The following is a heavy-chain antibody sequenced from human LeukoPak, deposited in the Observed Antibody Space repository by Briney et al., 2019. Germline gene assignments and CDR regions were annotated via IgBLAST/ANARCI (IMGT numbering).Heavy chain of an antibody. CDR3: AKDSATPYFDY. Sequence: GGSLRLSCAASGFAFSSYAMSWVRQAPGKGLEWVSATSGSGGSTYCADSVQGRFTISRDNSKNTLYLQMNSLRAEDTAVYYCAKDSATPYFDYWGQGTLVAVSS. J-gene: IGHJ4*02. CDR2: TSGSGGST. D-gene: IGHD2-15*01. V-gene: IGHV3-23*01. CDR1: GFAFSSYA.